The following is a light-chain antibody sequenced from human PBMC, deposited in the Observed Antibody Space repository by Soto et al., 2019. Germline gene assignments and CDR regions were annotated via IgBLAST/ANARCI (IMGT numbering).Light chain of an antibody. CDR3: QQYGSSPPVT. J-gene: IGKJ3*01. CDR1: QSVSGSY. CDR2: GAS. V-gene: IGKV3-20*01. Sequence: IVLSQSPCTLSLSPGERATLSCRASQSVSGSYLAWYQQKPGQAPRLLIYGASSKATGIPDRFSGSGSGTDFTLTISRLEPEDFAVYYCQQYGSSPPVTFGPGTKVDIK.